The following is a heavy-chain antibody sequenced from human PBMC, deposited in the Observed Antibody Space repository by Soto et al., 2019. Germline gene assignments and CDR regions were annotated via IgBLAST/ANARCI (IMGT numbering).Heavy chain of an antibody. CDR3: ARGLGLYYFDY. D-gene: IGHD1-26*01. Sequence: ASVKVSCKASGYTFTSYAMNWVRQAPGQRLEWMGWINAGNGNTKYSQKFQGRVTITRDTSASTAYMELSSLRSEDTAVYYCARGLGLYYFDYWGQETLVTVSS. J-gene: IGHJ4*02. CDR2: INAGNGNT. V-gene: IGHV1-3*01. CDR1: GYTFTSYA.